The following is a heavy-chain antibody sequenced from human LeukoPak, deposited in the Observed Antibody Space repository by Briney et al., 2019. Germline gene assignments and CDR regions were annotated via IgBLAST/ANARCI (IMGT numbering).Heavy chain of an antibody. Sequence: ASVKVSCKASGYTFTSYGISWVRQAPGQGLEWMGWISAYNGSTNYAQKFQGRVTMTRDTSISTAYMELSRLRSDDTAVYYCARVGGYCSSTSCPPFDYWGQGTLVTVSS. D-gene: IGHD2-2*01. CDR3: ARVGGYCSSTSCPPFDY. J-gene: IGHJ4*02. V-gene: IGHV1-18*01. CDR1: GYTFTSYG. CDR2: ISAYNGST.